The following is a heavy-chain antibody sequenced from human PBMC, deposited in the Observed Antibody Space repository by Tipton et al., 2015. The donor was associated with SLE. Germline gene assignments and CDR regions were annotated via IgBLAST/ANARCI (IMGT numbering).Heavy chain of an antibody. D-gene: IGHD3-10*01. J-gene: IGHJ4*02. Sequence: LRLSCTVSGGSISSSSYYWGWIRQPPGKGLEWIGSIYYSGSTYYNPSLTSRVTISVDTSKNQFSLKLSSVTAADTAVYYCARHGMGQYYYGSGSYGIFDYWGQGTLVTVSS. CDR2: IYYSGST. V-gene: IGHV4-39*07. CDR1: GGSISSSSYY. CDR3: ARHGMGQYYYGSGSYGIFDY.